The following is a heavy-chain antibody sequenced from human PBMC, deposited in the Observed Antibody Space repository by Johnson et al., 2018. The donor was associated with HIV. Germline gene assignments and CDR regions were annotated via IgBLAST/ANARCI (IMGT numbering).Heavy chain of an antibody. Sequence: QVQVVESGGGLVQPGGSLRLSCAASGFTFSNYYMSWIRQAPGKGLEWVSYISSSTDTIYYADSVKGRFTISRDNAKNSLSLQMNSLRAADTAVYYCVRDAFDYRDASGRFGGAGFDIWGQGTMVTVSS. CDR1: GFTFSNYY. CDR3: VRDAFDYRDASGRFGGAGFDI. V-gene: IGHV3-11*04. J-gene: IGHJ3*02. D-gene: IGHD3-16*01. CDR2: ISSSTDTI.